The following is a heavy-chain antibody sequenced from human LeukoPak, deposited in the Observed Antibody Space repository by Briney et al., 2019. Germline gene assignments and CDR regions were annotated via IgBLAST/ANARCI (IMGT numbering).Heavy chain of an antibody. CDR2: INWNGGRT. CDR3: SRGTLKAPATDYHY. J-gene: IGHJ4*02. V-gene: IGHV3-20*04. D-gene: IGHD6-13*01. Sequence: PGGSLRLCCAASGVTFDDYGMSCVRQAPVNGLEWVYGINWNGGRTGYAESVKGRFTISRDKAKSSLHLQMNSLRAEHTALYYWSRGTLKAPATDYHYWGEGTLVTVSS. CDR1: GVTFDDYG.